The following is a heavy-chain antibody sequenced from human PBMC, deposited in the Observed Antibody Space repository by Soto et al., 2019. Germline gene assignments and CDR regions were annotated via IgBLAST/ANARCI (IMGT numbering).Heavy chain of an antibody. CDR2: MGNDGITT. CDR3: AKEFQWELHDFDI. J-gene: IGHJ3*02. CDR1: GFTFSTYG. V-gene: IGHV3-30*02. Sequence: PGGSLRLSCAASGFTFSTYGMHWVRQAPGKGLEWVAVMGNDGITTFYADSVKGRFTISRDNSKNTLFLQMNSLRPDDTAVYYCAKEFQWELHDFDIWGQGTMVTVSS. D-gene: IGHD1-26*01.